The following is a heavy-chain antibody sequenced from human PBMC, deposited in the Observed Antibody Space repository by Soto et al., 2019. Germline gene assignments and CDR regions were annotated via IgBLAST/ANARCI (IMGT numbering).Heavy chain of an antibody. Sequence: SETLSLTCTVSGASITTYYFTWIRQPPGKGLEWIGYIFYTGSTIYNPSLKSRVTISVDMSKNNVSLRLTSVTAADTAVYYCARGRPDSSGWYNYWCQGTLVTGS. CDR2: IFYTGST. D-gene: IGHD6-19*01. V-gene: IGHV4-59*01. J-gene: IGHJ4*02. CDR1: GASITTYY. CDR3: ARGRPDSSGWYNY.